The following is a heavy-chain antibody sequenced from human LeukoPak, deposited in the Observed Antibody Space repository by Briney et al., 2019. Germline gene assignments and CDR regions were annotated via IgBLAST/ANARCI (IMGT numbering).Heavy chain of an antibody. V-gene: IGHV4-59*01. CDR1: GGSISSYY. CDR3: ARDKKGASCYDY. Sequence: PSETLSLTCTVSGGSISSYYWSWIRQPPGKGLEWIGYIYYSGSTNHNPSLKSRVTISVDTSKNQFSLKLSSVTAADTAVYYCARDKKGASCYDYWGQGTLVTVSS. CDR2: IYYSGST. D-gene: IGHD2-2*01. J-gene: IGHJ4*02.